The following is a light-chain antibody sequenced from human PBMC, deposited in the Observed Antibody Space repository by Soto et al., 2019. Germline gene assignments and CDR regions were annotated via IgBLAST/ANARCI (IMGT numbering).Light chain of an antibody. J-gene: IGKJ1*01. Sequence: EIVMTQSPATLSVSPEERATLSCRASQSVSSNLAWYQQMPGQAPRLLIYGASIRATGISARFSGSGSGTEFTLTISSLQSEDFAVYYCQQYKYWPPAWTFGQGTKVEIK. V-gene: IGKV3-15*01. CDR1: QSVSSN. CDR3: QQYKYWPPAWT. CDR2: GAS.